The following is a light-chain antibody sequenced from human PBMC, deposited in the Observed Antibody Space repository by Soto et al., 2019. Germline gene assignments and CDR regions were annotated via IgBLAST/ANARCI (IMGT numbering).Light chain of an antibody. CDR1: QDINNY. J-gene: IGKJ5*01. CDR3: QQYDFLVT. CDR2: DAS. Sequence: DLQMTQSPSSLSESVGDRVTITCQASQDINNYLNWYQQKPGKAPELLIYDASNLQTGVPTRFSGSGSGKYFTFTISSLQPEDIATYVCQQYDFLVTFGQGTRLEIQ. V-gene: IGKV1-33*01.